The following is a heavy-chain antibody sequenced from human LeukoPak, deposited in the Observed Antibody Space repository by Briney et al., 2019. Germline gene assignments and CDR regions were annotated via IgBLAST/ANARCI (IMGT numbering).Heavy chain of an antibody. D-gene: IGHD3-22*01. CDR2: ISYDGSNK. Sequence: GSLRLSCAASGFTFSTYAMHWVRQAPGKGLEWVAVISYDGSNKYYADSVKGRFTISRDNSMNTLYLQMNSLRAEDTAVYYCARDNYDSSGPYYFDYWGQGTLVTVSS. J-gene: IGHJ4*02. CDR1: GFTFSTYA. CDR3: ARDNYDSSGPYYFDY. V-gene: IGHV3-30*04.